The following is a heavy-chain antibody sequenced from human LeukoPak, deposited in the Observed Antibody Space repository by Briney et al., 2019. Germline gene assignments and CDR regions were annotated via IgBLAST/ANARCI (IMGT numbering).Heavy chain of an antibody. D-gene: IGHD5-12*01. CDR2: ISHDGSNT. CDR1: GFIFSRGA. CDR3: AKEMKPWMHFDY. Sequence: GGSLRLSCAASGFIFSRGAVHWVRQAPGKGLEWVAVISHDGSNTDYTDSVKGRFTISRDNSKNTLYLQMNSLRAEDTAVYYCAKEMKPWMHFDYWGQGTLVTVSS. J-gene: IGHJ4*02. V-gene: IGHV3-30*18.